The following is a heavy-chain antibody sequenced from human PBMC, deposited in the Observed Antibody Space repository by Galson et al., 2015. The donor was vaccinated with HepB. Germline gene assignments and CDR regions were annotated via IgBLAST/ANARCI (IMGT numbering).Heavy chain of an antibody. J-gene: IGHJ2*01. CDR2: INPSGGTT. CDR1: GYTFTSYY. D-gene: IGHD3-10*01. CDR3: ARSLAAGTDFGDWYFDP. V-gene: IGHV1-46*01. Sequence: SVKVSCKASGYTFTSYYMHWVRQAPGQGLEWMGIINPSGGTTSYAQTFQGRVTMTRDTSTSTVYMELISLKSEDTAVYYCARSLAAGTDFGDWYFDPWGRGTLVTVSS.